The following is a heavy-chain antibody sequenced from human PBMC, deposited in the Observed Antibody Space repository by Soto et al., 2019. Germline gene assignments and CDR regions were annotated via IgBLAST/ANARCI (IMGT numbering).Heavy chain of an antibody. CDR3: ARGAGSLNALDI. V-gene: IGHV4-31*02. Sequence: SETLSLTCTVSGGSISSGGYYWSWIRQHPGKGLEWIGYIYYSGSTYYNPSLKSRVTISVDTSKNQFSLKLSSVTAADTAVYYGARGAGSLNALDIWGQGTMVTVSS. J-gene: IGHJ3*02. D-gene: IGHD3-10*01. CDR2: IYYSGST. CDR1: GGSISSGGYY.